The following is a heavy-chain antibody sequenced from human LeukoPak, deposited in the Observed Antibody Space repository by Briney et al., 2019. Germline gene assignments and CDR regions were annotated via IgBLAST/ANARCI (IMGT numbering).Heavy chain of an antibody. J-gene: IGHJ4*02. V-gene: IGHV3-23*01. CDR2: VTSSGETT. CDR1: GSIPFNSYS. CDR3: AKMQGYFDY. Sequence: GGTLSLSCAASGSIPFNSYSMSWVCQAPGKGLEWVSAVTSSGETTYYADSVKGRLTISRDNSKNMVYLQMHSLRAEDAATYYCAKMQGYFDYWGQGSLVTVSS.